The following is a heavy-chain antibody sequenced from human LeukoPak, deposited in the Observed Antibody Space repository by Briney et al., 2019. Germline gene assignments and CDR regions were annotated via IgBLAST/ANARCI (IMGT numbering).Heavy chain of an antibody. J-gene: IGHJ4*02. CDR3: ARGDLYGDYGIDY. D-gene: IGHD4-17*01. CDR2: IKQDGSEK. Sequence: QPGGSLRLSCAASGFTFSSYWMSWVRQAPGKGLEWVANIKQDGSEKYYVDSVKGRFTISRDNAKNSLYLQMNSLRAEDTAVYYCARGDLYGDYGIDYWGQGTLVTVSS. CDR1: GFTFSSYW. V-gene: IGHV3-7*01.